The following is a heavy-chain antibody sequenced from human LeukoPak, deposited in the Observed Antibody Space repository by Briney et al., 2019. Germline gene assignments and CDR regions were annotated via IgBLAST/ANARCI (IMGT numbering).Heavy chain of an antibody. CDR2: IKQDGSEK. CDR3: ARDRGIVVVVAAIDY. D-gene: IGHD2-15*01. J-gene: IGHJ4*02. Sequence: GGSLRLSCAASGFTFSSYWMSWVRQAPGKGLEWVANIKQDGSEKYYVDSVKGRFTISRDNAKNSLYLQMNSLGAEDTAVYYCARDRGIVVVVAAIDYWGQGTLVTVSS. CDR1: GFTFSSYW. V-gene: IGHV3-7*01.